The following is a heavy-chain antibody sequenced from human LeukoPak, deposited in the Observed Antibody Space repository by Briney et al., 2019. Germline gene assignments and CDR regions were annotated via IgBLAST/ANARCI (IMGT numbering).Heavy chain of an antibody. CDR3: TRDGDYYDTSGPDV. J-gene: IGHJ6*04. CDR1: GFTVSGNY. D-gene: IGHD3-22*01. CDR2: IYSDDRT. Sequence: GGSLRLSCAASGFTVSGNYMSWFRQAPGKGLEWVSVIYSDDRTYYADSVKGRFTISRDNSKNTPYLQMNTLRAEDTAVYYCTRDGDYYDTSGPDVWGKGTTVTVSS. V-gene: IGHV3-53*01.